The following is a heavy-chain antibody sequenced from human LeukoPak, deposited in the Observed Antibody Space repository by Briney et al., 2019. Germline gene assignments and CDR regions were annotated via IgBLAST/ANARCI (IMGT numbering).Heavy chain of an antibody. CDR3: ARDDWNDVLDY. D-gene: IGHD1-1*01. CDR1: GGSISSYY. CDR2: IYYSGSA. Sequence: SETLSLTCTVSGGSISSYYWSWIRQPPGKGLEWIGYIYYSGSANYNPSLKSRVTISVDTSKNQFSLKLSSVTAADTAVYYCARDDWNDVLDYWGQGTLVTVSS. J-gene: IGHJ4*02. V-gene: IGHV4-59*01.